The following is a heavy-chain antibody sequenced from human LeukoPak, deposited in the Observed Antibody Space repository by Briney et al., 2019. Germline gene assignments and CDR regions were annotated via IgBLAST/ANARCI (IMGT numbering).Heavy chain of an antibody. CDR3: ARLDDSSGYLH. Sequence: SETLSLTCAVYGGSFSGCYWSWIRQPPGKGLEWIGSIYYSGSTYYNPSLKSRVTISVDTSKNQFSLKLSSVTAADTAVYYCARLDDSSGYLHWGQGTLVTVSS. D-gene: IGHD3-22*01. CDR2: IYYSGST. CDR1: GGSFSGCY. V-gene: IGHV4-34*01. J-gene: IGHJ4*02.